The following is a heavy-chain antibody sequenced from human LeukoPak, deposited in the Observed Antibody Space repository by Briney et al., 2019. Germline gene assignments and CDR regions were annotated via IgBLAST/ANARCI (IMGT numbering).Heavy chain of an antibody. Sequence: NPSQTLSLTRAVSGGSISSGGYFWSWIRQPPGKGLEWIGPIYHSGSTYYNPSLKSRVTISVNSSKSQFSLKPSSGSAAYTAVYYCASARYVDPSPGWYFDLCGPGTLFTVSS. CDR1: GGSISSGGYF. CDR3: ASARYVDPSPGWYFDL. J-gene: IGHJ2*01. D-gene: IGHD3-9*01. V-gene: IGHV4-30-2*01. CDR2: IYHSGST.